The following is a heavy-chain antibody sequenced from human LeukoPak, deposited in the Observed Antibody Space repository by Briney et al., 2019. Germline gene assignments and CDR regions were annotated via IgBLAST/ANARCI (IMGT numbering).Heavy chain of an antibody. Sequence: SETLSLTCIVSGGSISSSSYYWGWIRQPPGKGLEWIGSIYYSGSTYYNPSLKSRVTISVDTSKNQFSLKLSSVTAADTAVYYCARVVAAAEWENYFMDVWGKGTTVTVSS. J-gene: IGHJ6*03. V-gene: IGHV4-39*07. D-gene: IGHD6-13*01. CDR3: ARVVAAAEWENYFMDV. CDR1: GGSISSSSYY. CDR2: IYYSGST.